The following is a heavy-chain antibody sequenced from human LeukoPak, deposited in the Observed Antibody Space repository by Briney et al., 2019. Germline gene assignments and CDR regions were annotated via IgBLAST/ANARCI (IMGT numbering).Heavy chain of an antibody. V-gene: IGHV3-30*03. CDR2: ISYDGINK. CDR1: GFTFSSYG. Sequence: GGSLRLSCEASGFTFSSYGMHWARQAPGKGLEWVAVISYDGINKYYADSVKGRFTTSRDNSKNTLYLQMNSLRAEDTAVYYCARGGGDSGFDYWGQGTLVTVSS. J-gene: IGHJ4*02. D-gene: IGHD3-16*01. CDR3: ARGGGDSGFDY.